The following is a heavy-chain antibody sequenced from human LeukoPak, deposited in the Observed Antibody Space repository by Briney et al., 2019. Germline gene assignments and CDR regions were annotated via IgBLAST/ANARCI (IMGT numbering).Heavy chain of an antibody. CDR3: ARGGSGSYYSWFDP. V-gene: IGHV4-34*01. Sequence: SETLSLTCAVYGGSLSGDYWSWIRQPPGKGLEWIGEINHYGSTNYNPSLKSRVTISVDTSKNQFSLKLSSVTAADTAVYYCARGGSGSYYSWFDPWGQGTLVTVSS. CDR1: GGSLSGDY. J-gene: IGHJ5*02. D-gene: IGHD3-10*01. CDR2: INHYGST.